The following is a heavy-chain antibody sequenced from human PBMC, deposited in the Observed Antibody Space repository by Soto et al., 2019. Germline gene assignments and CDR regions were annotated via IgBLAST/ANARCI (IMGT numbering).Heavy chain of an antibody. V-gene: IGHV4-30-2*01. CDR1: GGSISSGGYS. D-gene: IGHD5-12*01. CDR3: ARARDGYNLGFDY. Sequence: KTSETLSLTCAVSGGSISSGGYSWSWIRQPPGKGLEWIGYIYHSGSTYYNPSLKSRVTISVDRSKNQFSLKLSSVTAADTAVYYCARARDGYNLGFDYWGQGTLVTVSS. J-gene: IGHJ4*02. CDR2: IYHSGST.